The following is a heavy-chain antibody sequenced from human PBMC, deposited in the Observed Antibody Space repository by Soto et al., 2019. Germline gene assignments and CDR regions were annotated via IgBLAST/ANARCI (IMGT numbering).Heavy chain of an antibody. V-gene: IGHV1-3*01. J-gene: IGHJ4*02. CDR3: ARGRGFCELLV. CDR2: ISAGNGNT. CDR1: GYTFTNYA. Sequence: QVQLVQSGAEVKKPGASVKVSCKASGYTFTNYAMNWVRQAPGQGLEWMGWISAGNGNTNYAQQLQGRVTITTDTSASTAYMELRSLRSDDTAVYYCARGRGFCELLVWGQGTLVTVSS. D-gene: IGHD1-26*01.